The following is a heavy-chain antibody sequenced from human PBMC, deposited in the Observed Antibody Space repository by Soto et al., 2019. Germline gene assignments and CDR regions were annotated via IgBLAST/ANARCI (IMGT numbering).Heavy chain of an antibody. V-gene: IGHV1-18*01. Sequence: QAQLVQSGAEVKKPGASVKVSCKASGYTFYSHSISWVRQAPGQGLEWMGRINGDYGNTQYAPKFRGRVTMTTDTATTTVYMELTNLRSDDTAGYYCARCIQGDYSYGMDVWGQGTTVTVSS. CDR2: INGDYGNT. CDR3: ARCIQGDYSYGMDV. J-gene: IGHJ6*02. D-gene: IGHD5-18*01. CDR1: GYTFYSHS.